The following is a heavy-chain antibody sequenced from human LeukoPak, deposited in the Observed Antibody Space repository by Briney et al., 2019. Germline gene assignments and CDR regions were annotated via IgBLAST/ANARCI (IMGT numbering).Heavy chain of an antibody. Sequence: GWSLRLSCAASGFTFSSYSMNWVRQAPGKGLQWVSSISSSSSYIYYADSVKGRFTISRDNAKNSLYLQMNSLRAEDTAVYYCARAVVVPAARGYYYYGMDVWGQGTTVTVSS. CDR1: GFTFSSYS. CDR3: ARAVVVPAARGYYYYGMDV. CDR2: ISSSSSYI. V-gene: IGHV3-21*01. J-gene: IGHJ6*02. D-gene: IGHD2-2*01.